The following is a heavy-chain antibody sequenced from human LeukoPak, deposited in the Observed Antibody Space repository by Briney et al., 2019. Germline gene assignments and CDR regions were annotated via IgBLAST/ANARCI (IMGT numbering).Heavy chain of an antibody. V-gene: IGHV3-30-3*01. D-gene: IGHD6-19*01. J-gene: IGHJ4*02. CDR1: GFTFSSYA. CDR2: ISYDGSNK. Sequence: PGGSLRLSCAASGFTFSSYAMHWVRQAPGKGLEWVAVISYDGSNKYYADSVKGRFTISRDNSKNTLYLQMNCLRAEDTAVYYCARDSSSGWPITPDYWGQGTLVTVSS. CDR3: ARDSSSGWPITPDY.